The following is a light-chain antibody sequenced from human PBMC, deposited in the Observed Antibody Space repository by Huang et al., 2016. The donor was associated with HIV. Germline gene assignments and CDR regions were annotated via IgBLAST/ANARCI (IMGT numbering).Light chain of an antibody. CDR2: GAF. Sequence: EIVMTQSPATLSVSPGERATLSCRASQSVSSNLAWYQQKPGQAPRPLSYGAFTRATGIPARFSGSGSGTEFTLTISSLQSEDFAVYYCQQYNNWPPGTFGQGTKVEIK. V-gene: IGKV3-15*01. CDR3: QQYNNWPPGT. CDR1: QSVSSN. J-gene: IGKJ1*01.